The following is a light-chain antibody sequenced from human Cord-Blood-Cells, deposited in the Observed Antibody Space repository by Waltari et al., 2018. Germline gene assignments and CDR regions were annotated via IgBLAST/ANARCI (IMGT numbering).Light chain of an antibody. V-gene: IGLV2-23*01. Sequence: QSALTQPASVSGSPGQSITISCTGTRSDVGSYNLVSWYQQHPGKAPKLMIYEGRKRPSGVFNRFSGSKSGNTSSRTISGLQAEDEADYYCCSYAGSSTLAFGGGTQLTVL. CDR3: CSYAGSSTLA. CDR2: EGR. CDR1: RSDVGSYNL. J-gene: IGLJ7*01.